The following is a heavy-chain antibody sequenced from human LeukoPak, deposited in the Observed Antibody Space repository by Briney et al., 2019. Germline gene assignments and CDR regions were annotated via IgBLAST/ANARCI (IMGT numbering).Heavy chain of an antibody. CDR2: IYTSGST. J-gene: IGHJ4*02. CDR1: GGSISSYY. D-gene: IGHD2-21*02. Sequence: SSETLSLTCTVSGGSISSYYWSWIRQPAGKGLEWIGRIYTSGSTNYNPSLKSRVTISVDTSKNQFSLKLSSVTAADTAVYYCARGVISCGGDCYYFDYWGQGTLVTVSS. CDR3: ARGVISCGGDCYYFDY. V-gene: IGHV4-4*07.